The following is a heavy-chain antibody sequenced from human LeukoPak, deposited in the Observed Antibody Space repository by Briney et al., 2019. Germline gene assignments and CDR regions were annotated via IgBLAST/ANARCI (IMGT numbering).Heavy chain of an antibody. V-gene: IGHV3-48*03. CDR1: GFTFSSYE. J-gene: IGHJ4*02. CDR3: ARERPGYYDSSGYYYRDY. CDR2: ISSSGSTI. D-gene: IGHD3-22*01. Sequence: PGGSLRLSCAASGFTFSSYEMNWVRQAPGKGLEWVSYISSSGSTIYYTDSVKGRFTISRDNAKNSLYLQMNSLRAEDTAVYYCARERPGYYDSSGYYYRDYWGQGTLVTVSS.